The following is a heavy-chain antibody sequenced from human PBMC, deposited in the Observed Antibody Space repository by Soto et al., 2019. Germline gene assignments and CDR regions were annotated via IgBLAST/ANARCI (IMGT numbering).Heavy chain of an antibody. CDR2: ISGSGGST. CDR3: AKDRTLAAAGHNWYFDL. Sequence: GGSLRLSCAASGFTFSSYAMSWVRQAPGKGLEWVSAISGSGGSTYYADSVKGRFTISRDNSKNTLYLQMNSLRAEDTAVYYCAKDRTLAAAGHNWYFDLCGRGTLVTVSS. CDR1: GFTFSSYA. V-gene: IGHV3-23*01. D-gene: IGHD6-13*01. J-gene: IGHJ2*01.